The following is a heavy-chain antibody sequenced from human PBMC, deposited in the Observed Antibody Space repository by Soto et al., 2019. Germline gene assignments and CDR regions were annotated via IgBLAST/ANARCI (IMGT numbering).Heavy chain of an antibody. CDR2: IIPILGIA. CDR3: ARSDCSGGSCYRPKYFEY. J-gene: IGHJ4*02. Sequence: QVQLVQSGAEVKKPGSSVKVSCKASGGTFSSYTISWVRQAPGQGLEWMGRIIPILGIANYAQKFQGRVTITADKSTSTAYMELSSLRSEDTAVYYCARSDCSGGSCYRPKYFEYWGQGTLVTVSS. V-gene: IGHV1-69*02. CDR1: GGTFSSYT. D-gene: IGHD2-15*01.